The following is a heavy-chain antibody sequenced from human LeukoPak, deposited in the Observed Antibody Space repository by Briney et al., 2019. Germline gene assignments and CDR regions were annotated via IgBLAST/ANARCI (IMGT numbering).Heavy chain of an antibody. CDR1: GYTFTSYD. J-gene: IGHJ4*02. CDR3: ARELGYYGSGHTDY. V-gene: IGHV1-8*01. CDR2: MNPNSGNT. Sequence: ASVKVSCKASGYTFTSYDINWVRQATGQGLEWMGWMNPNSGNTGYAQKFQGRVTMTRNTSISTAYMELSSLRSEDTAVYYCARELGYYGSGHTDYWGQGTLVTVSS. D-gene: IGHD3-10*01.